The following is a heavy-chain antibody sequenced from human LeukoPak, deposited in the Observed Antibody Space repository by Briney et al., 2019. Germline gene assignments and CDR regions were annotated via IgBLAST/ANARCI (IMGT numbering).Heavy chain of an antibody. Sequence: SETLSLTCTVSGGSISSYYWSWIRQPAGKGLEWIGRIYTSGSTNYNPSLKSRVTMSVDTSKNQFSLKLSSVTAADTAVYYCARGTYYYDSSGYPVWRFDPWGQGTLVTVSS. CDR1: GGSISSYY. CDR3: ARGTYYYDSSGYPVWRFDP. V-gene: IGHV4-4*07. D-gene: IGHD3-22*01. J-gene: IGHJ5*02. CDR2: IYTSGST.